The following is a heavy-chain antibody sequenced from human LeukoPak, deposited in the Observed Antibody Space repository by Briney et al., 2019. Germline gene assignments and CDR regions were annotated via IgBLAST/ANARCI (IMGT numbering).Heavy chain of an antibody. Sequence: ESLKISCKGSGYSFTSYWIGWVRQMPGKGLEWMGIVYPGDSDTRYSPSFQGQVTISADKSISTAYLQWSSLKASDTAMYYCARRGTVTSYNNWFDPWGQGTLVTVSS. D-gene: IGHD4-17*01. CDR1: GYSFTSYW. CDR2: VYPGDSDT. J-gene: IGHJ5*02. CDR3: ARRGTVTSYNNWFDP. V-gene: IGHV5-51*01.